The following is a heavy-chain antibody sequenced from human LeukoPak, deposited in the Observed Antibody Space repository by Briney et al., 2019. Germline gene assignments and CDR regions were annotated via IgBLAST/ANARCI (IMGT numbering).Heavy chain of an antibody. CDR2: ITSSGSL. CDR1: AFSFSNYN. Sequence: PGGSLRLSCAASAFSFSNYNMNWVRQAPGKGLEWVSSITSSGSLYYADSVKGRFTISRDNAKNSLYVQLNSLRAEDTAVYYCARDPYSGSYSDYYYYYMDVWGKGTTVTVSS. J-gene: IGHJ6*03. CDR3: ARDPYSGSYSDYYYYYMDV. D-gene: IGHD1-26*01. V-gene: IGHV3-69-1*01.